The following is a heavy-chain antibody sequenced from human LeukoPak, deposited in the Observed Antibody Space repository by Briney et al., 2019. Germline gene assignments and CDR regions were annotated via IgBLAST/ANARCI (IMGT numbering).Heavy chain of an antibody. Sequence: GGSLRLSCAASGFTFSSYDMHWVRQATGKGLEWVSAIGTAGDTYYPGSVKGRVTISRENAKNSLYLQMNSLRAGDTAVYYCARMAAAGTGDAFDIWGQGTMVTVSS. CDR2: IGTAGDT. J-gene: IGHJ3*02. D-gene: IGHD6-13*01. V-gene: IGHV3-13*01. CDR1: GFTFSSYD. CDR3: ARMAAAGTGDAFDI.